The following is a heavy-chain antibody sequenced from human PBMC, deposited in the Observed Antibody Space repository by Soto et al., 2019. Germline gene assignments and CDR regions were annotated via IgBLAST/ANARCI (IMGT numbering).Heavy chain of an antibody. CDR3: ARGVYGSGNYYTGPSAFDI. CDR2: TIPVFNTA. D-gene: IGHD3-10*01. V-gene: IGHV1-69*06. CDR1: GGTLSDHG. Sequence: QVQLEQSGAEVKKPGSSVKVSCKASGGTLSDHGVAWLRQAPGQGLEWMGGTIPVFNTAKYAQKFQGRVTVTADKFTNIAYMELSSMRSEDTAFDFCARGVYGSGNYYTGPSAFDICGQWTMVIVSS. J-gene: IGHJ3*02.